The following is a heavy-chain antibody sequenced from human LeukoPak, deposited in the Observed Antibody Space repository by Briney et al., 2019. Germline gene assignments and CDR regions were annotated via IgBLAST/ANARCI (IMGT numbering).Heavy chain of an antibody. CDR1: GFTFSSYS. CDR3: ARDLIQITMVRGVTFDY. D-gene: IGHD3-10*01. V-gene: IGHV3-21*01. J-gene: IGHJ4*02. Sequence: GGSLRLSCAASGFTFSSYSMNWVRQAPGKGLEWVSSISSSSSYIYYADSVKGRFTISRDNAKNSLYLQMNSLRAEDTAVYYCARDLIQITMVRGVTFDYWGQGTLVTVSS. CDR2: ISSSSSYI.